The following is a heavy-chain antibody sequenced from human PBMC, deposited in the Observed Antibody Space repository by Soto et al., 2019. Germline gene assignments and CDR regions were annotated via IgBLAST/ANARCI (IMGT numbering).Heavy chain of an antibody. D-gene: IGHD1-26*01. CDR3: ARKLSGAVQGWAYGMDV. Sequence: EVHLVESGGGLMQPGGSLRLSCAASGFTVSTYNMIWVRQAPVKGLEWVSVTYSGGSTQSADSVKGRFTVSRDNSKNTLYLQMSSLRDEDTAVYYCARKLSGAVQGWAYGMDVWGRGTTVTVSS. CDR1: GFTVSTYN. J-gene: IGHJ6*02. CDR2: TYSGGST. V-gene: IGHV3-53*02.